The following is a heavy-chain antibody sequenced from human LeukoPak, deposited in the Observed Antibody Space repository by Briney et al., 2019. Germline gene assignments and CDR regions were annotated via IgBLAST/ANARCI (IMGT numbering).Heavy chain of an antibody. D-gene: IGHD3-22*01. CDR1: GGSISSSSYY. CDR2: IYYSGST. J-gene: IGHJ4*02. CDR3: AGQPTRPYYYDSSGYLDY. Sequence: SETLSLTCTVSGGSISSSSYYWGWIRQPPGKGLEWIGSIYYSGSTYYNPSLKSRVTISVDTSKNQFSLKLSSVTAADTAVYYCAGQPTRPYYYDSSGYLDYWGQGTLVTVSS. V-gene: IGHV4-39*01.